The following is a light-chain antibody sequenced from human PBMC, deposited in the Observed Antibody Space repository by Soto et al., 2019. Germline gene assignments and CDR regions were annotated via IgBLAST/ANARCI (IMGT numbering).Light chain of an antibody. CDR2: AAS. CDR1: QSIDNW. Sequence: DIQMTQSPSTLSASVGDRVTITCRASQSIDNWLAWYQQKPGKAPKLLIYAASTLETGVPSRFSGSGSGTEFXLXXKXXXXDDFATYYCQQFSSYSTFGQGTKVEIK. J-gene: IGKJ1*01. CDR3: QQFSSYST. V-gene: IGKV1-5*01.